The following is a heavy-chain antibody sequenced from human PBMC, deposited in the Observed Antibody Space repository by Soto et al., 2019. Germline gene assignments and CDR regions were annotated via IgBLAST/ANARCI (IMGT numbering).Heavy chain of an antibody. CDR2: IYSGGST. J-gene: IGHJ3*02. V-gene: IGHV3-66*01. CDR1: GFTVSSNY. D-gene: IGHD3-10*02. Sequence: GSLRLSCAASGFTVSSNYMSWVRQAPGKGLEWVSVIYSGGSTYYADSVKGRFTISRDNSKNTLYLQMNSLRDEDTAVYYFARDRIVRGVMRDAFDIWGQGTMVTVSS. CDR3: ARDRIVRGVMRDAFDI.